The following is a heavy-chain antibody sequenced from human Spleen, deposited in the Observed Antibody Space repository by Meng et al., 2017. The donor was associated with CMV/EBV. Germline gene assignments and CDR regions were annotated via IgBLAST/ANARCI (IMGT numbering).Heavy chain of an antibody. CDR1: GGSISSSSYY. V-gene: IGHV4-39*07. J-gene: IGHJ4*02. CDR3: ATPRAAYASGWSFDY. D-gene: IGHD6-19*01. CDR2: LYQSGST. Sequence: SETLSLTCSVSGGSISSSSYYWGWIRQPPGKGLEWIGSLYQSGSTFYNPSLKSRVTISVDTSKNHFSLKLSSVTAADTAVYYCATPRAAYASGWSFDYWGQGALVTVSS.